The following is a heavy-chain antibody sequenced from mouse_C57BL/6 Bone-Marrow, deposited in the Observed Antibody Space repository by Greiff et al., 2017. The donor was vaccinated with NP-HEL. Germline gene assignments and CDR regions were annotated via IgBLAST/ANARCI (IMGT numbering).Heavy chain of an antibody. J-gene: IGHJ1*03. D-gene: IGHD2-5*01. CDR2: IDPSDSET. V-gene: IGHV1-52*01. Sequence: QVQLQQPGAELVRPGSSVKLSCKASGYTFTSYWMHWVKQRPIQGLEWIGNIDPSDSETHYNQKFKDKATLTVDKSSSTAYMQLSSLTSEDSAVYYCQYSNSHWYFDVWGTGTTVTVSS. CDR3: QYSNSHWYFDV. CDR1: GYTFTSYW.